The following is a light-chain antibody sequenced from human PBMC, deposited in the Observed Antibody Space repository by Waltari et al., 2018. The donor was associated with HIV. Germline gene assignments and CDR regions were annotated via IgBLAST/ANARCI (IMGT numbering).Light chain of an antibody. V-gene: IGKV3-11*01. Sequence: EIVLTQSPATLSLSPGERATLSCRASQSVNTYLAWYQQKPGQAPRLLIYDASNRATGIPARFSGSGSGTDFTLTISSLEPEEFAVYYCQQRSNWPPEITFGQGTRLEIK. CDR1: QSVNTY. J-gene: IGKJ5*01. CDR2: DAS. CDR3: QQRSNWPPEIT.